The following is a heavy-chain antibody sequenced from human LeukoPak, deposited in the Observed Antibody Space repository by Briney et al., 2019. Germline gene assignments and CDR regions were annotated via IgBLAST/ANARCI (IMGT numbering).Heavy chain of an antibody. Sequence: PGGSLRLSCAASGFTFSSYGMHWVRQAPGKGLEWVAVIWFDGSNKYYADSVKGRFIISRDNSKNTLYLQMNSLRAEDTAVYYCASAAGPFDNWGQGALVTVSS. J-gene: IGHJ4*02. CDR1: GFTFSSYG. CDR3: ASAAGPFDN. CDR2: IWFDGSNK. V-gene: IGHV3-33*01. D-gene: IGHD6-13*01.